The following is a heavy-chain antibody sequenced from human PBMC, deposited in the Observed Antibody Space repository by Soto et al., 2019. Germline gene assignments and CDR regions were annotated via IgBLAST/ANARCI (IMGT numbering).Heavy chain of an antibody. Sequence: QVQLQESGPGLVKPSQTLSLTCTVSGGSISSGGYYWSWIRQHPGKGLEWIGYIYYSGSTYYNPSLKSGVTISVDTSKNQCSLKLSSVTDADTAVYYCARRVVPAAMPMGDYYYYYGMDVWGQGTTVTVSS. J-gene: IGHJ6*02. V-gene: IGHV4-31*03. D-gene: IGHD2-2*01. CDR3: ARRVVPAAMPMGDYYYYYGMDV. CDR2: IYYSGST. CDR1: GGSISSGGYY.